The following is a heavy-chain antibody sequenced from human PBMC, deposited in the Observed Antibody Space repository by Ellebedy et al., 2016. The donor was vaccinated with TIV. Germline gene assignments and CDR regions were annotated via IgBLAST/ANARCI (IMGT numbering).Heavy chain of an antibody. D-gene: IGHD3-3*01. CDR1: GFTFNIAG. V-gene: IGHV3-21*01. Sequence: GESLKISCAVSGFTFNIAGMTWVRQAPGKGLEWVGTIVFSGTAAYYSDSVKGRFIISRDNAKNSLFLQMNSLRVEDTAVYYCARDGSEWSRDYWGQGTLVTVSP. CDR2: IVFSGTAA. J-gene: IGHJ4*02. CDR3: ARDGSEWSRDY.